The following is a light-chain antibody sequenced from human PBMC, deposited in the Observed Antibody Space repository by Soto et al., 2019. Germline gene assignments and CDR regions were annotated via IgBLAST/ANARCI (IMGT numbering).Light chain of an antibody. CDR3: QQYGSSPWT. CDR1: QSVSSY. CDR2: DAS. V-gene: IGKV3-11*01. J-gene: IGKJ1*01. Sequence: EIVLTQSPATLSLSPGERATLSCRASQSVSSYLAWYQLKPGQAPRLLIYDASNRATGIPARFSGSGSGTDFTLTISSLQSEDFAVYYCQQYGSSPWTFGQGTKVDIK.